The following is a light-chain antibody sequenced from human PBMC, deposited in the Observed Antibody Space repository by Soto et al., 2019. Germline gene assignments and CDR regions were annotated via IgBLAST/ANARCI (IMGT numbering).Light chain of an antibody. CDR3: QQHNNWTPWT. Sequence: EIVMTQSPATLSVSPGERATLSCRASQSVTSNLAWYQQKPGQAPRLLIYGASTRATGIPDRFSGSGSGTEFTLTISSLQSADFAVYYCQQHNNWTPWTFGQGTKVEIK. CDR1: QSVTSN. CDR2: GAS. J-gene: IGKJ1*01. V-gene: IGKV3-15*01.